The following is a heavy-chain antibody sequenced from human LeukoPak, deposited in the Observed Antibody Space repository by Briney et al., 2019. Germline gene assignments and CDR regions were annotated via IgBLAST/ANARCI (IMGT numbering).Heavy chain of an antibody. Sequence: PSQTLSLTCTVSGGSISSGGYSWSWIRQPPGKGLEWIGYIYHSGSTYYNPSLKSRVTISVDRSKNQFSLKLSSVTAADTAVYYCARVECSTSCYKGDWFDPWGQGTLVTVSS. V-gene: IGHV4-30-2*01. CDR2: IYHSGST. CDR3: ARVECSTSCYKGDWFDP. D-gene: IGHD2-2*02. CDR1: GGSISSGGYS. J-gene: IGHJ5*02.